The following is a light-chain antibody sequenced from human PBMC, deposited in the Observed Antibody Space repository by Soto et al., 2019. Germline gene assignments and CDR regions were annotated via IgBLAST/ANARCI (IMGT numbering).Light chain of an antibody. CDR2: DAS. V-gene: IGKV1-33*01. J-gene: IGKJ4*01. Sequence: DMQMTHSPSSLSASVGERVTITCQASQDIKNYLNWYQQKSGKAPKLLIYDASDLETEVPSRFSGSGSGTDFTFTINSLQPEDIATYYCQQYDNLPLTFGEGTKVDNK. CDR1: QDIKNY. CDR3: QQYDNLPLT.